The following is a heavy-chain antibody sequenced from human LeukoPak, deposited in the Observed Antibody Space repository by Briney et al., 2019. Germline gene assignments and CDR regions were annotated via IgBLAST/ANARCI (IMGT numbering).Heavy chain of an antibody. CDR1: GFTFSSYW. V-gene: IGHV3-7*01. J-gene: IGHJ5*02. Sequence: PGGSLRLSCAASGFTFSSYWMSWVRQAPGKGLEWVANIKQDGSEKYYVDSVKGRFTISRDNAKNSLYLQMNSLRAGDTAVYYCARDFVVGPQKWSWFDPWGQGTLVTVSS. D-gene: IGHD2-15*01. CDR2: IKQDGSEK. CDR3: ARDFVVGPQKWSWFDP.